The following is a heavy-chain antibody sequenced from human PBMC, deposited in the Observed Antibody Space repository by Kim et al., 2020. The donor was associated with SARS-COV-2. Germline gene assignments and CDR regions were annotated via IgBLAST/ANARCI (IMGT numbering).Heavy chain of an antibody. CDR3: ARDSIAARPPNYYYYGMDV. CDR2: INPSGGST. CDR1: GYTFTSYY. J-gene: IGHJ6*02. V-gene: IGHV1-46*01. Sequence: ASVKVSCKASGYTFTSYYMHWVRQAPGQGLEWMGIINPSGGSTSYAQKFQGRVTMTRDTSTSTVYMELSSLRSEDTAVYYCARDSIAARPPNYYYYGMDVWGQGTTVTVSS. D-gene: IGHD6-6*01.